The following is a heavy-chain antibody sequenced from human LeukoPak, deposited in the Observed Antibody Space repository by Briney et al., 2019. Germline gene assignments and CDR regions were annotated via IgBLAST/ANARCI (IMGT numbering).Heavy chain of an antibody. D-gene: IGHD2-2*02. CDR3: AKDMVRYCSSTSCYSPMDV. J-gene: IGHJ6*03. CDR2: ISWNSGSI. CDR1: GFTFDDYA. V-gene: IGHV3-9*01. Sequence: PGGSLRLSCAASGFTFDDYAMHWVRQAPGKGLEWVSGISWNSGSIGYADSVKGRFTISRDNAKNSLYLQMNSLRAEDTALYYCAKDMVRYCSSTSCYSPMDVWGKGTTVTVSS.